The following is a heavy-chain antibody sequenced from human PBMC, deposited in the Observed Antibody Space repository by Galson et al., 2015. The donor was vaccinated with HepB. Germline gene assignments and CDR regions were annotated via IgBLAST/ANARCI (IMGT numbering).Heavy chain of an antibody. D-gene: IGHD6-13*01. CDR1: GFTFSNYA. CDR3: ARGPFYQQLYGMDV. V-gene: IGHV3-30-3*01. Sequence: SLRLSCAVSGFTFSNYAMHWVRQAPGKGLEWVALISYDGSNKYNADSVKGRFTISRDNSKNTLYLQMNSLRAEDTAVYYCARGPFYQQLYGMDVWGQGTTVTVSS. J-gene: IGHJ6*02. CDR2: ISYDGSNK.